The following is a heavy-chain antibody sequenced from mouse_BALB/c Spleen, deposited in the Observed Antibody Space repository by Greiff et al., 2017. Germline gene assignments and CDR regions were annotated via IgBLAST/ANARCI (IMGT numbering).Heavy chain of an antibody. CDR1: GYSITSDYA. V-gene: IGHV3-2*02. Sequence: EVQLQQSGPGLVKPSQSLSLTCTVTGYSITSDYAWNWIRQFPGNKLEWMGYISYSGSTSYNPSLKSRISITRDTSKNQCFLQLNSVTTEDTATYYYARSYYRYFAYWGQGTLVTVSA. CDR3: ARSYYRYFAY. CDR2: ISYSGST. J-gene: IGHJ3*01. D-gene: IGHD2-14*01.